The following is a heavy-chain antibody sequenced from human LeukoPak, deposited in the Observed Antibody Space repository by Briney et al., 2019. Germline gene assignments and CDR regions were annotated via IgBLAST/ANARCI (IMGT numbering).Heavy chain of an antibody. CDR3: ARDHTGSWYGEYYFDY. V-gene: IGHV3-21*01. Sequence: PGGSLRLSCAASGFTFSSYSMNWVRQAPGKGLEWVSSISSSSSYIYYADSVKGRFTISRDNAKNSLYLQMNSLRAEDTAVYYCARDHTGSWYGEYYFDYWGQGTLVTVSS. CDR1: GFTFSSYS. CDR2: ISSSSSYI. J-gene: IGHJ4*02. D-gene: IGHD6-13*01.